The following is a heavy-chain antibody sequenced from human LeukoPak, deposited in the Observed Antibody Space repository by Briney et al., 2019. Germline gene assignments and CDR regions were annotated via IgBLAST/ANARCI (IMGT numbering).Heavy chain of an antibody. CDR1: GGSISSYY. J-gene: IGHJ4*02. Sequence: SETLSLTCTVSGGSISSYYWSWIRQPPGKGLEWIGYISYSGSTNYNPSLKSRVTISVDTSKNQFSLKLSSVTAADTAVYYCATQTGYYNPFDNWGQGTLVTVSS. CDR3: ATQTGYYNPFDN. D-gene: IGHD3-9*01. CDR2: ISYSGST. V-gene: IGHV4-59*01.